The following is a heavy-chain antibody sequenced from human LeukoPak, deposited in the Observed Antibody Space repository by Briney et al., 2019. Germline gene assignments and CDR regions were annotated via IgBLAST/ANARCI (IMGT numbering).Heavy chain of an antibody. J-gene: IGHJ5*02. CDR2: ISVSGGST. D-gene: IGHD5-24*01. Sequence: GGSLRLSCAASGFTFSSYAMGWVRQAPGKGPEWVSGISVSGGSTYYADSVKGRFTISRDNSKSTLYMQMNSLTAEDTAVYYCPRKSNPLRGPFDPWGPGNLVTVSS. CDR1: GFTFSSYA. V-gene: IGHV3-23*01. CDR3: PRKSNPLRGPFDP.